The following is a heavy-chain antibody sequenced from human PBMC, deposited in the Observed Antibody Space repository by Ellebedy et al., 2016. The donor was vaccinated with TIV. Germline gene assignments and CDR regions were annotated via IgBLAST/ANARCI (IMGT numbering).Heavy chain of an antibody. V-gene: IGHV1-69*13. J-gene: IGHJ5*02. D-gene: IGHD6-19*01. CDR3: ARLEVAGGFIWLDP. Sequence: SVKVSCXASVGTLSSYAISWVRQPPGQGLEWMGGIIPIFGTANYAQKFQGRVTITAEESTSTAYMELSSLRSEDTAVYYCARLEVAGGFIWLDPWGQGTLVTVSS. CDR2: IIPIFGTA. CDR1: VGTLSSYA.